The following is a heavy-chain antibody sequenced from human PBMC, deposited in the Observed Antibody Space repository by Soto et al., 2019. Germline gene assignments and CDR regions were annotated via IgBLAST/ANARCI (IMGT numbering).Heavy chain of an antibody. J-gene: IGHJ6*03. CDR2: MNPNSSNT. V-gene: IGHV1-8*01. CDR3: ARGRIAARRVHYYYMDV. CDR1: GYTFTSYD. Sequence: ASVKVSCKASGYTFTSYDVNWVRQATGQGHEWMGWMNPNSSNTGYAQKFQGRVTMTRNTSISTAYMELSSLRSEDTAVYYCARGRIAARRVHYYYMDVWGKGTTVTVSS. D-gene: IGHD6-6*01.